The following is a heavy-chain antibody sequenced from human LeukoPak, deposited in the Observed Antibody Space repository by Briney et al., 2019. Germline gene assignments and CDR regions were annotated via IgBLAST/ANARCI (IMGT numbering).Heavy chain of an antibody. CDR3: ARGLNLDY. D-gene: IGHD1-14*01. Sequence: PSETLSLTCTVSGAPLSSYYWSWIRQPPGKGLEWIGYIYYSGSTNYNPSLKSRVTISVDTSKNQFSLKLSSVTAADTAVYYCARGLNLDYWGQGTLVTVSS. J-gene: IGHJ4*02. CDR2: IYYSGST. CDR1: GAPLSSYY. V-gene: IGHV4-59*01.